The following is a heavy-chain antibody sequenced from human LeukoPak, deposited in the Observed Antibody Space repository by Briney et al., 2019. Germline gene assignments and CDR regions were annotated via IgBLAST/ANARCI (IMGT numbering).Heavy chain of an antibody. J-gene: IGHJ6*03. CDR3: GLVADYYYYMDV. D-gene: IGHD5-12*01. Sequence: GGSLRLSFAASGFAFSSNYMSWVRRAPGKGVEGVSVIYSGGSTYYADSVKGRFTISRDNSKNTLYLQMNSLRAEDTAVYYCGLVADYYYYMDVWGKGTTVTVSS. CDR2: IYSGGST. V-gene: IGHV3-53*01. CDR1: GFAFSSNY.